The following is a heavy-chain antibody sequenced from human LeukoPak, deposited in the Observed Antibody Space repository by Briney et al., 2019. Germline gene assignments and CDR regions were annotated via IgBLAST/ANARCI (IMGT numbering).Heavy chain of an antibody. V-gene: IGHV3-30*01. CDR1: GFTFSSYA. D-gene: IGHD6-13*01. CDR2: ISYDGSNK. Sequence: GGSLRLSCAASGFTFSSYAMHWVRQAPGKGLEWVAVISYDGSNKYYADSVKGRFTISRGNSKNTLYLQMNSLRAEDTAVYYCAREPGIAAAGTLGWFDPWGQGTLVTVSS. CDR3: AREPGIAAAGTLGWFDP. J-gene: IGHJ5*02.